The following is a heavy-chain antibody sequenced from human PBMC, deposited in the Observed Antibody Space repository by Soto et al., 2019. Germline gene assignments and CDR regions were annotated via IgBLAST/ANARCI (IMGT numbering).Heavy chain of an antibody. Sequence: EVQLLESGEALVQPGGSLRLSCAASGFTYNIYAMSWVRQAPGKGLEWVSGISAGVIDTYYADSVKGRFTVSRDDSKNKPYLQMNSLRADDTAVYYCAKQFSSSTWYPFDHWGRGTLVTVSS. D-gene: IGHD6-13*01. J-gene: IGHJ4*02. CDR3: AKQFSSSTWYPFDH. CDR1: GFTYNIYA. V-gene: IGHV3-23*01. CDR2: ISAGVIDT.